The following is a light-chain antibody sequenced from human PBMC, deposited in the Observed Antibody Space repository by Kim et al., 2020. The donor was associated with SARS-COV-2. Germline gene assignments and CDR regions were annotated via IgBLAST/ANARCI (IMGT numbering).Light chain of an antibody. Sequence: EIVMTQSPATLSVSPGERATLSCRASQSVSINLAWYRQKPGQAPRLLIYGASIRATGIPDRFSGSGSGTEFTLTSSSMQSEEFAVYYCQQYNTWPLITFGQGTRLEIK. CDR2: GAS. J-gene: IGKJ5*01. CDR1: QSVSIN. CDR3: QQYNTWPLIT. V-gene: IGKV3-15*01.